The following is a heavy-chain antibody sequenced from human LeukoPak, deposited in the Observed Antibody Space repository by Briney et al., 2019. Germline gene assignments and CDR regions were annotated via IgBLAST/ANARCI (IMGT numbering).Heavy chain of an antibody. J-gene: IGHJ1*01. CDR2: IKSKSDGGTT. Sequence: GGSLRLSCAASGFTFSDYYMDWVRQAPGKGLEWVGRIKSKSDGGTTDYAAPVKGKFTISRDDSKNTLYLQMNSLKSGDTAVYYCTTGGGVYDYVSLHWGQGTLVTVSS. CDR3: TTGGGVYDYVSLH. CDR1: GFTFSDYY. D-gene: IGHD3-16*01. V-gene: IGHV3-15*01.